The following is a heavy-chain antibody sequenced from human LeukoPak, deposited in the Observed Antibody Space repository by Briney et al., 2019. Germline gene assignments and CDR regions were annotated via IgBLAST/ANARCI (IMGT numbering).Heavy chain of an antibody. CDR1: GFAFGSYS. D-gene: IGHD1-26*01. J-gene: IGHJ6*03. CDR2: ITSRSSHI. CDR3: ARVLLRATTTNYYYYYMDV. Sequence: GGSLRLSCAASGFAFGSYSISWVRQAPGKGLEWVSSITSRSSHINYADSAKGRFTISRDNAENSLYLQMNSLRAEDTAVYYCARVLLRATTTNYYYYYMDVWGKGTTVTVSS. V-gene: IGHV3-21*01.